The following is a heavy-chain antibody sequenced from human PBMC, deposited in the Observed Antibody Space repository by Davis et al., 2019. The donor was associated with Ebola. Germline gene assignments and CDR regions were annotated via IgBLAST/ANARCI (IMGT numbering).Heavy chain of an antibody. CDR2: IYPGDSDT. Sequence: GESLKISCKGSGYSFSSYYITWVRQTPAKGLEWMGIIYPGDSDTRYSPSFEGQVTISVDRSISTAYLQWSSLKASDTAMYYCAKQESLYGSSDYWGQGTLVTVSS. V-gene: IGHV5-51*01. D-gene: IGHD3-22*01. CDR3: AKQESLYGSSDY. CDR1: GYSFSSYY. J-gene: IGHJ4*02.